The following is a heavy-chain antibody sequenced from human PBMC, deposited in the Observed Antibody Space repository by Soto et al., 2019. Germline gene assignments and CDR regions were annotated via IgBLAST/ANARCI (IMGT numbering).Heavy chain of an antibody. J-gene: IGHJ3*02. D-gene: IGHD3-22*01. CDR1: GGSISSYY. CDR2: IYYSGST. Sequence: KPSETLSLTCTVSGGSISSYYWSWIRQPPGTGLEWIGYIYYSGSTNYNPSLKSRVTISVDTSKNQFSLKLSSVTAADTAVYYCARAPNYYDSSGYGGKAFDIWGQGTMLTVS. CDR3: ARAPNYYDSSGYGGKAFDI. V-gene: IGHV4-59*01.